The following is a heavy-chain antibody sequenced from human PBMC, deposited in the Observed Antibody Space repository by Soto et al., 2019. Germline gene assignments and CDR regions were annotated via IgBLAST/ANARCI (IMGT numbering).Heavy chain of an antibody. V-gene: IGHV3-30*18. CDR1: GFTFSSYG. CDR3: AKDPWRWLQLSYYYYGMDV. Sequence: LRLSCAASGFTFSSYGMHWVRQAPGKGLEWVAVISYDGSNKYYADSVKGRFTISRDNSKNTLYLQMNSLRAEDTAVYYCAKDPWRWLQLSYYYYGMDVWGQGTTVTVSS. CDR2: ISYDGSNK. D-gene: IGHD5-12*01. J-gene: IGHJ6*02.